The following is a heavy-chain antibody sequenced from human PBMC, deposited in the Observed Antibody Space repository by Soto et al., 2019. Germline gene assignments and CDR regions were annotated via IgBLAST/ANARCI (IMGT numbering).Heavy chain of an antibody. Sequence: AGGSLRLSCAASGFTFSDAWMTWLRQTPGRGLEWVGRIKNKRSDEATDYAAAVKGRFIISRDGSKSTLYLQMHSLTTEDTAVYYCSTDGLNYGSFDYWGQGTLVTVSS. V-gene: IGHV3-15*01. CDR3: STDGLNYGSFDY. CDR2: IKNKRSDEAT. D-gene: IGHD1-7*01. J-gene: IGHJ4*02. CDR1: GFTFSDAW.